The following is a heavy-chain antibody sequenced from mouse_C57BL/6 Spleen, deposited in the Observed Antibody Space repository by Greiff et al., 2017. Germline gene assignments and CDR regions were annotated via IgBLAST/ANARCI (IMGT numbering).Heavy chain of an antibody. Sequence: VQLQQPGAELVKPGASVKLSCKASGYTFTSYWMHWVKQRPGQGLEWIGMIHPYSGSTNYNEKFKSKATLTVDKSASTAYMQLSSLTSEDSAVYYCAIALGRGWYFDVWGTGTTVTVSS. V-gene: IGHV1-64*01. CDR2: IHPYSGST. D-gene: IGHD4-1*01. J-gene: IGHJ1*03. CDR1: GYTFTSYW. CDR3: AIALGRGWYFDV.